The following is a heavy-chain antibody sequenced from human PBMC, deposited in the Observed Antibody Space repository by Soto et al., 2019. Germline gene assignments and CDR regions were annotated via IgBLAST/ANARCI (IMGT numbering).Heavy chain of an antibody. J-gene: IGHJ6*03. CDR1: GFSFSDYS. CDR2: IIGSSSYI. CDR3: ARDGAYCSGTGCRDYYHYMDV. Sequence: EAQPVKSGGGLVKPGGSLRLSCAASGFSFSDYSMNWVRQAPGKRLEWVSSIIGSSSYIYYADSLKGRVTVSRDNAEKSLYLQMNSLRAEDTAVYYCARDGAYCSGTGCRDYYHYMDVWGKGTTVTVSS. V-gene: IGHV3-21*01. D-gene: IGHD2-2*01.